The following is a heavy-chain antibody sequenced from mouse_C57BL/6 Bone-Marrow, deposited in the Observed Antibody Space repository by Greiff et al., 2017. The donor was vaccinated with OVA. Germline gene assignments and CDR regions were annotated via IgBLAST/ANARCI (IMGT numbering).Heavy chain of an antibody. CDR3: ARRTYYSNSFDY. J-gene: IGHJ2*01. Sequence: QVQLQQSGAELARPGASVKMSCKASGYTFTSYTMHWVKQRPGQGLEWIGYINPSSGYTKYNQKFKDKATLTADKSSSTAYMQLSSLTSEDSAVYYCARRTYYSNSFDYWGQGTTLTVSS. CDR2: INPSSGYT. CDR1: GYTFTSYT. D-gene: IGHD2-5*01. V-gene: IGHV1-4*01.